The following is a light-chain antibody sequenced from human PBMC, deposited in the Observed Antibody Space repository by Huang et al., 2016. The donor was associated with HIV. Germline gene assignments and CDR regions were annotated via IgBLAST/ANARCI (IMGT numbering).Light chain of an antibody. V-gene: IGKV2-29*01. J-gene: IGKJ1*01. CDR1: QSLLHTDGKTY. Sequence: TVMTQTPLSLSVTPGQPASISCKSNQSLLHTDGKTYLHWCLQRPGQSPQLLIYQHSSRLSGMPVGFSGSGSGTDFTLKISRVEGLNATYTPWTCGQGTKVEIK. CDR2: QHS. CDR3: T.